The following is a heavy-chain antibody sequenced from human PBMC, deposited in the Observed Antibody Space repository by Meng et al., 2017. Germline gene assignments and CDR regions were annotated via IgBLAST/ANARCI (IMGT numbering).Heavy chain of an antibody. CDR3: ARDQWYSSSWYGSHYYYYGMDV. Sequence: GGSLRLSCAASGFTFSSYAMHWVRQAPGKGLEWVAVISYDGSNKYYADSVKGRFTISRDNSKNTLYLQMNSLRAEDTAVYYCARDQWYSSSWYGSHYYYYGMDVWGQGTTVTVSS. CDR2: ISYDGSNK. J-gene: IGHJ6*02. D-gene: IGHD6-13*01. V-gene: IGHV3-30*01. CDR1: GFTFSSYA.